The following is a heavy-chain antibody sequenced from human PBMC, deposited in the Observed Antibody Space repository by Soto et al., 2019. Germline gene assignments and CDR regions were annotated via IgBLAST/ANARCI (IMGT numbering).Heavy chain of an antibody. J-gene: IGHJ4*02. D-gene: IGHD3-10*01. V-gene: IGHV4-61*01. Sequence: SETLSLTCTVSVPSLRRGSYYWTWIRQPPGKGLECIGYIPHIGRANYNPSLTTLLTMGVDKSQSKFTLQLNSVTAADAAVYYCPYGSSFDYWGQGPLVTVSS. CDR1: VPSLRRGSYY. CDR3: PYGSSFDY. CDR2: IPHIGRA.